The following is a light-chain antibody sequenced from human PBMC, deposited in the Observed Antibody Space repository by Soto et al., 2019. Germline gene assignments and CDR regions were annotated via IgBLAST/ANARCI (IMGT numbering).Light chain of an antibody. Sequence: EIVLTQSPGTLSLSPGERATLSGRASQSVSSIYLAWYQQKPGQAPRLLIYGASSRATGIPDRFSGSGSGTDFTLTISRLEPEDFAVYYCQQYGRSPYTFGQGTKLEIK. J-gene: IGKJ2*01. V-gene: IGKV3-20*01. CDR1: QSVSSIY. CDR3: QQYGRSPYT. CDR2: GAS.